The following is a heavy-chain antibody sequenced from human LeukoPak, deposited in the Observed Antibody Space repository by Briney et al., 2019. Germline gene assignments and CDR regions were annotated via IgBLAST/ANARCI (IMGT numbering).Heavy chain of an antibody. Sequence: SVKVSCKASGGTFSSYAISWVRQAPGQGLEWMGGIIPIFGTANYAQKFQGRVTITADESTRPAYMELSILRSADTAVYYCARVLLRLNWFDPWGQGTLVTVSS. V-gene: IGHV1-69*01. CDR3: ARVLLRLNWFDP. CDR2: IIPIFGTA. J-gene: IGHJ5*02. CDR1: GGTFSSYA.